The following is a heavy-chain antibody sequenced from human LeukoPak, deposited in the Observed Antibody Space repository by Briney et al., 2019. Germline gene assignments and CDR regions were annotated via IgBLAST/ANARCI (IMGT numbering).Heavy chain of an antibody. J-gene: IGHJ4*02. V-gene: IGHV3-7*03. D-gene: IGHD6-13*01. CDR1: GFTFSGYW. Sequence: GGSLRLSCAASGFTFSGYWMTWVRQAPGKGLEWVANVNQDGNNKNYVESVKGRFTISRDNAKNSLYLQMNSLRAEDTAVYYCARVARHYKIAAAGTEYYFDYWGQGTLVTVSS. CDR2: VNQDGNNK. CDR3: ARVARHYKIAAAGTEYYFDY.